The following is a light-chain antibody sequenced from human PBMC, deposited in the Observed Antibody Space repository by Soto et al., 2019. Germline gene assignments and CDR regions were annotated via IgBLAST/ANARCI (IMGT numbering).Light chain of an antibody. CDR1: QSVGNN. Sequence: VMTQSPATLSVSPGERTTLSCRASQSVGNNLAWYQQKPGQAPRLLIYDASNRATGIPARFSGSGSGTDFTLTISSLEPEDFAVYYCQQRSNWWTFGQGTKVDIK. CDR3: QQRSNWWT. J-gene: IGKJ1*01. V-gene: IGKV3-11*01. CDR2: DAS.